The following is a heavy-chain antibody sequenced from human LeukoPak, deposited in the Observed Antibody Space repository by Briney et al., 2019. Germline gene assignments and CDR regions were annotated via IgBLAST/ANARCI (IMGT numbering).Heavy chain of an antibody. CDR2: ISNIGST. J-gene: IGHJ3*02. CDR1: GGSISSSSYY. CDR3: TRDRSALDT. Sequence: SETLSLTCTVSGGSISSSSYYWGWIRQPPGKGLEWIGYISNIGSTNYNPSLKSRVTISGDTSKNQFSLKLRTVTAADTAVYYCTRDRSALDTWGQGTMVTVSS. V-gene: IGHV4-61*01.